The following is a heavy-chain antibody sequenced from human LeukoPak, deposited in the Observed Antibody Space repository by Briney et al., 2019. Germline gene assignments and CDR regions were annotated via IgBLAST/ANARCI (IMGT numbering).Heavy chain of an antibody. CDR3: ARGSPLMAGIYNFDY. CDR1: SGSISGYY. Sequence: SETLSLTCSVSSGSISGYYWNWIRQPPGKGLEWIGQIFYSGSTTYNPSLKSPVTISVDTSKNQFSLKVRSVTAADTAVYYCARGSPLMAGIYNFDYWGQGRLVTVSS. J-gene: IGHJ4*02. D-gene: IGHD6-19*01. V-gene: IGHV4-59*01. CDR2: IFYSGST.